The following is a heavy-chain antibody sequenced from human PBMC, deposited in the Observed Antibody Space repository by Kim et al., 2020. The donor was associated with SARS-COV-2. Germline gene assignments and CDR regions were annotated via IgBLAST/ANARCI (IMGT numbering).Heavy chain of an antibody. J-gene: IGHJ6*02. Sequence: GGSLRLSCAASGFTFSSYGMHWVRQAPGKGLEWVAFIWYDGSNKYYADSVKGRFTISRDNSKNTLYLQMNSLRAEDTAVYYCARDIAFVVVPAATDRYYYYYGMDVWGQGTTVTVSS. CDR3: ARDIAFVVVPAATDRYYYYYGMDV. V-gene: IGHV3-33*01. D-gene: IGHD2-2*01. CDR1: GFTFSSYG. CDR2: IWYDGSNK.